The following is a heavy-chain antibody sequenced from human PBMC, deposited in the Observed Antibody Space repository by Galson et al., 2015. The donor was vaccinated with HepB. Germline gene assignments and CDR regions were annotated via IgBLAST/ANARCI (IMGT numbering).Heavy chain of an antibody. CDR2: MNTNTGKP. CDR1: GHTFTDYV. Sequence: SVKVSCKASGHTFTDYVVNWVRQAPGQGLEWMRWMNTNTGKPTYAPGFAGRFVFSLDTSVTTAYLQISSLETDDTAVYYCARSPLRFLDWLPYYDYYYMDVWGEGTTVTVSS. D-gene: IGHD3-3*01. J-gene: IGHJ6*03. CDR3: ARSPLRFLDWLPYYDYYYMDV. V-gene: IGHV7-4-1*02.